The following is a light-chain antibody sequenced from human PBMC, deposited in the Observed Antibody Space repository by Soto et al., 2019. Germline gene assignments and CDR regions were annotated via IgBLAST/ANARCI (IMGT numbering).Light chain of an antibody. CDR3: QQYGSSPRIT. V-gene: IGKV3-20*01. J-gene: IGKJ5*01. Sequence: EIVLTQSPGTLSLSPGERATLSCRASQSVASSDLAWYQQKPGKAPRLLIYVASSRATGIPDRFSGSGSGTDFTLTISSLEPEDFAVYYCQQYGSSPRITFGQGTRLEIK. CDR1: QSVASSD. CDR2: VAS.